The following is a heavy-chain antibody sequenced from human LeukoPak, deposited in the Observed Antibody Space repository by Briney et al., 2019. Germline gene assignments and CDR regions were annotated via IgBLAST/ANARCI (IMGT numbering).Heavy chain of an antibody. CDR3: AKELRGDWLLGLDY. CDR2: ISNNGGHT. V-gene: IGHV3-23*01. D-gene: IGHD3/OR15-3a*01. J-gene: IGHJ4*02. CDR1: GFTFSSSA. Sequence: GGSLRLSCAASGFTFSSSAMSWVRQAPGKGLEWVSAISNNGGHTYYADSVQGRFTISRDNSKSTLCLQMNSLRAEDTAVYYCAKELRGDWLLGLDYWGQGTLVTVSS.